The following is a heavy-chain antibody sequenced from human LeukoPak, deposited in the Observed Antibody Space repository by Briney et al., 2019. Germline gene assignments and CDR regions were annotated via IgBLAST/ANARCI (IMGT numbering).Heavy chain of an antibody. CDR3: ARDGEGRYFDWLLFTD. CDR1: GFTFSSYG. Sequence: GRSLRLSCAASGFTFSSYGMHWVRQAPGKGLEWVAVIWYDGSNKYYADSVKGRFTISRDNSKNTLYLQMNSLRAEDTAAYYCARDGEGRYFDWLLFTDWGQGTLVTVSS. V-gene: IGHV3-33*01. D-gene: IGHD3-9*01. CDR2: IWYDGSNK. J-gene: IGHJ4*02.